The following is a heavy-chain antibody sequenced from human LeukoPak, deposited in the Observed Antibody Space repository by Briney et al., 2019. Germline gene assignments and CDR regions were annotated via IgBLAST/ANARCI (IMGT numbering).Heavy chain of an antibody. J-gene: IGHJ4*02. Sequence: SVKVSCKASGYTFTTYDINWVRQATGQGLEWMGWMNPQSGNTGYAQKFQGRFTVTRDTSTRTAYMELSSLKSEDTAVYYCARVKGSSSWALLFEYWGQGTLVTVSS. V-gene: IGHV1-8*01. CDR2: MNPQSGNT. CDR1: GYTFTTYD. D-gene: IGHD6-13*01. CDR3: ARVKGSSSWALLFEY.